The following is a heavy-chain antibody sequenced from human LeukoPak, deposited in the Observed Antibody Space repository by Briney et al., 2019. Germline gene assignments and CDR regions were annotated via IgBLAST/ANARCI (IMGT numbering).Heavy chain of an antibody. Sequence: PSETLSLTCTVSGGSISSYYWSWIRQPPGKGLEWIGEINHSGSTNYNPSLKSRVTISVDTSKNQFSLKLSSVTAADTAVYYCARGYYDFWSGLRSRWFDPWGQGTLVTVSS. CDR1: GGSISSYY. CDR2: INHSGST. V-gene: IGHV4-34*01. J-gene: IGHJ5*02. D-gene: IGHD3-3*01. CDR3: ARGYYDFWSGLRSRWFDP.